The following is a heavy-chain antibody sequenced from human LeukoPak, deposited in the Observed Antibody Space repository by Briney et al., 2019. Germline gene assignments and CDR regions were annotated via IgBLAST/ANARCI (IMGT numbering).Heavy chain of an antibody. V-gene: IGHV1-18*01. CDR2: ISAYNGNT. D-gene: IGHD3-10*01. CDR3: ARTQLGIYNYYYYGMDV. Sequence: ASVKVSCKASGYTFTSYGISWVRQAPGQGLEWMGWISAYNGNTNYAQKLQGRVTMTTDTSTSTAYMELRSLRSDDTAVYYCARTQLGIYNYYYYGMDVWGQGTTVTVSS. J-gene: IGHJ6*02. CDR1: GYTFTSYG.